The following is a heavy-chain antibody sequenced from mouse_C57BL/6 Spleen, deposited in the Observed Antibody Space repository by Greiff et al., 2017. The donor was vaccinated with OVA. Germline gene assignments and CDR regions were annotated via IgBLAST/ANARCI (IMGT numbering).Heavy chain of an antibody. D-gene: IGHD2-4*01. CDR3: ARDDYDGGDY. Sequence: DVHLVESGPGLVKPSQSLSLTCSVTGYSITSGYYWNWIRQFPGNKLEWMGYISYDGSNNYNPSLKNRISITRDTSKNQFFLKLNSVTTEDTATYYCARDDYDGGDYWGQGTTLTVSS. J-gene: IGHJ2*01. CDR1: GYSITSGYY. V-gene: IGHV3-6*01. CDR2: ISYDGSN.